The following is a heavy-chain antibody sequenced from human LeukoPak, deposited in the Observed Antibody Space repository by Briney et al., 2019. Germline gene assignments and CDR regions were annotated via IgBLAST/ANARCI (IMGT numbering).Heavy chain of an antibody. Sequence: PSETLSLTCTVSGGSISSYYWSWIRQPLGKGLEWIGYNYYSGSTNYNPSLKSRVTISVDTSKNQFSLKLSSVTAADTAVYYCARGLMMAVAGRGEFHYWGQGTLVTVSS. CDR2: NYYSGST. D-gene: IGHD6-13*01. J-gene: IGHJ4*02. V-gene: IGHV4-59*01. CDR1: GGSISSYY. CDR3: ARGLMMAVAGRGEFHY.